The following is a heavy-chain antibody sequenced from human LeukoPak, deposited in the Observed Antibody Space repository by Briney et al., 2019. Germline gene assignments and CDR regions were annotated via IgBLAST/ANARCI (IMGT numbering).Heavy chain of an antibody. CDR2: ISSNGSTI. CDR1: GFTFSDYY. V-gene: IGHV3-11*01. D-gene: IGHD2-2*01. J-gene: IGHJ5*02. Sequence: GGSLRLSCAASGFTFSDYYMSWIRQAPGKGLEWVSYISSNGSTIYYADSVKGRFTISRDNAKNSLYLQMNSLRAEDTAVYYCARGVVPAANPWFDPWGQGTLVSVSS. CDR3: ARGVVPAANPWFDP.